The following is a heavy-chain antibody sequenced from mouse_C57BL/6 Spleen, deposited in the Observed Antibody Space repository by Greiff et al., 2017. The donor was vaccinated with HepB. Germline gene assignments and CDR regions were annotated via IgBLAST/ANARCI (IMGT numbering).Heavy chain of an antibody. CDR2: IYPGNSDT. V-gene: IGHV1-5*01. CDR1: GYTFTSYW. CDR3: TYTVVAKGYFDY. D-gene: IGHD1-1*01. J-gene: IGHJ2*01. Sequence: VQLQQSGTVLARPGASVKMSCKTSGYTFTSYWMHWVKQRPGQGLEWIGAIYPGNSDTSYNQKFKGKAKLTAVTSASNAYMELSSLTNEDSAVYYCTYTVVAKGYFDYWGQGTTLTVSS.